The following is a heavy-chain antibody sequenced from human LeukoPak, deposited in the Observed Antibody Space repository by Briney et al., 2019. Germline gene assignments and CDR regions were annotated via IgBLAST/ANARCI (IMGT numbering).Heavy chain of an antibody. CDR3: ASAIAIPAWAFDL. D-gene: IGHD6-13*01. CDR2: IYYRAKWYT. Sequence: SQTLSLTCAISGDSVSSNSAAWKWIRQSPSRCLEWLGRIYYRAKWYTDYAVSVKSRITINPDTSKNQFSLKLNSVTAADTAVYYCASAIAIPAWAFDLWGQGTVVTVSS. V-gene: IGHV6-1*01. CDR1: GDSVSSNSAA. J-gene: IGHJ3*01.